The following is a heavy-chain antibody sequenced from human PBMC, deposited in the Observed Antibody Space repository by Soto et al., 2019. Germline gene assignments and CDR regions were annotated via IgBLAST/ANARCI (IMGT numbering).Heavy chain of an antibody. Sequence: SVKVSGKASGGTCSSYAISWVLQSAGQGLEWMGGIIPIFGTANYAQKFQGRVTITADESTSTAYMELSSLRSEDTAVYYCATLIAVAGSYYFDYWGQGTLVTVSS. CDR1: GGTCSSYA. D-gene: IGHD6-19*01. CDR3: ATLIAVAGSYYFDY. J-gene: IGHJ4*02. CDR2: IIPIFGTA. V-gene: IGHV1-69*13.